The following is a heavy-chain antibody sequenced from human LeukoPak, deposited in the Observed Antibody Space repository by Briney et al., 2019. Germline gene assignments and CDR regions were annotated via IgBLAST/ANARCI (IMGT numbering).Heavy chain of an antibody. V-gene: IGHV4-39*01. Sequence: PSETLSLTCTVSGGSISSSSYYWGWIRQPPGKGLEWIGSIYYSGSTYYNPSLKSRVTISVDTSKNQFSLKLSAVTAADTAVYYCARRRADYYYYYMDVWGKGTTVTVSS. J-gene: IGHJ6*03. CDR3: ARRRADYYYYYMDV. CDR1: GGSISSSSYY. CDR2: IYYSGST. D-gene: IGHD6-19*01.